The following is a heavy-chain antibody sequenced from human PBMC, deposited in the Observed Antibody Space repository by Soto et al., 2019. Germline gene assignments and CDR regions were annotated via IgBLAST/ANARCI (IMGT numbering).Heavy chain of an antibody. CDR2: INNDGTST. J-gene: IGHJ4*02. D-gene: IGHD3-16*01. CDR1: GFTFSSYW. V-gene: IGHV3-74*01. Sequence: EVRLVESGGDLVQPGRSLRLSCSASGFTFSSYWMHWIRQPPGKGLVWVSQINNDGTSTNYADSVKGRFTTSRDNARNTLYLDMDSLRAEDTAIYYCVRDSWGVHDWGQGTLVTVSP. CDR3: VRDSWGVHD.